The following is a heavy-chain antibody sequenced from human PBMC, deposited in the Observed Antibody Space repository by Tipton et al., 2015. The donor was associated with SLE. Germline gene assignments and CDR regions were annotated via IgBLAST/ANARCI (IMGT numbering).Heavy chain of an antibody. D-gene: IGHD6-19*01. J-gene: IGHJ3*02. CDR1: GGTFSSYA. CDR3: ARVGAQWLVPAFDI. CDR2: IIPIFGTA. V-gene: IGHV1-69*06. Sequence: QVQLVQSGAEVKKPGSSVKVSCKASGGTFSSYAISWVRQAPGQGLEWMGGIIPIFGTANYAQKFQGSVTITADKSTSTAYMELSSLRSEDTAVYYCARVGAQWLVPAFDIWGQGTMVTVSS.